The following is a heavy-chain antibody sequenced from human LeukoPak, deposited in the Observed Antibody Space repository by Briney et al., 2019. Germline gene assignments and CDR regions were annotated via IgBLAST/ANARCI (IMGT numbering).Heavy chain of an antibody. Sequence: GGSLRLSCAASGFTFSDYYMSWIRQAPGKGLEWVSYISSSGSTIYYADSVKGRFTISRDNAKNSLYLQMNSLRAEDTAVYYCARDAYSSSWYDGGRWLDPWGQGTLVTVSS. CDR3: ARDAYSSSWYDGGRWLDP. CDR1: GFTFSDYY. V-gene: IGHV3-11*04. CDR2: ISSSGSTI. D-gene: IGHD6-13*01. J-gene: IGHJ5*02.